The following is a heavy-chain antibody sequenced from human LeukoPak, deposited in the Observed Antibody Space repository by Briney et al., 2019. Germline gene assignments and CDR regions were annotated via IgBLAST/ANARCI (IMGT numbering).Heavy chain of an antibody. J-gene: IGHJ4*02. D-gene: IGHD5-24*01. CDR3: ARQMATITSYDY. V-gene: IGHV5-51*01. CDR1: GYRFTSYW. CDR2: IYPGDCET. Sequence: GEPLKISFQGSGYRFTSYWNGWVRPMPGKSLGWMGIIYPGDCETKYSTSFPGQVTISADKSISTAYLQWSSLKASDTAMYYCARQMATITSYDYWGQGTLVTVSS.